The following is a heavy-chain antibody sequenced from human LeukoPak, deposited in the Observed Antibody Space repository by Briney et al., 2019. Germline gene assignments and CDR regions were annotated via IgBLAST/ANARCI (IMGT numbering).Heavy chain of an antibody. Sequence: PGGSLRLSCAVSGFTVSSSYMTWVRQAPGKGLDWVSLIYSDGSTYYADSVKGRFIISRDNSKNTLYLQMNSLRADDTAVYYCARYSSSGFDYWGQGTLVTVSS. CDR1: GFTVSSSY. CDR2: IYSDGST. CDR3: ARYSSSGFDY. D-gene: IGHD2-2*01. V-gene: IGHV3-53*01. J-gene: IGHJ4*02.